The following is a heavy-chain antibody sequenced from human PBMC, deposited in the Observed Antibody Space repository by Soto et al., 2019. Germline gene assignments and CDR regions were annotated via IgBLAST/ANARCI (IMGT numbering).Heavy chain of an antibody. J-gene: IGHJ4*02. V-gene: IGHV1-18*01. D-gene: IGHD5-12*01. CDR2: ISAFNGNS. CDR1: GYTFSTHG. CDR3: AKGVYGYTF. Sequence: QLQLVQSGAEVKRPGASVKVSCKASGYTFSTHGITWVRQAPGQGLEWMGWISAFNGNSKYAQKFQGRVTMTTDTSTATAYMALRSLRFDDTAVYYCAKGVYGYTFWGQGTLVTVSS.